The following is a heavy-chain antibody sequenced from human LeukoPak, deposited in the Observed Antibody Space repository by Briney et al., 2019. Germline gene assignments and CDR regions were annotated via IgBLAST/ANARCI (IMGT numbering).Heavy chain of an antibody. Sequence: ASVKVSCKASGYTFTGYYMHWVRQAPGQGLEWMGWINPNSGGTNYAQKFQGRVTMTRNTSISTAYMELSSLRSEDTAVYYCARGGNTAPVYYYYYYMDVWGKGTTVTISS. CDR2: INPNSGGT. D-gene: IGHD4-23*01. CDR1: GYTFTGYY. V-gene: IGHV1-2*02. J-gene: IGHJ6*03. CDR3: ARGGNTAPVYYYYYYMDV.